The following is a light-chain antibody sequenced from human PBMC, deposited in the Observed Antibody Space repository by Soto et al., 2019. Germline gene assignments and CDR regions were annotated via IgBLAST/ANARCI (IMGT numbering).Light chain of an antibody. V-gene: IGKV4-1*01. Sequence: VMTQSPDSLAVSLGERATINCKSSRSVLYFSNNKNYLSWYQQKPGQPPKLLIYWASIRESGVPDRFSGSGSGTDFTLTISSLQAEDVAVYYCQQYYGTPYTFGQGTKLEIK. J-gene: IGKJ2*01. CDR3: QQYYGTPYT. CDR2: WAS. CDR1: RSVLYFSNNKNY.